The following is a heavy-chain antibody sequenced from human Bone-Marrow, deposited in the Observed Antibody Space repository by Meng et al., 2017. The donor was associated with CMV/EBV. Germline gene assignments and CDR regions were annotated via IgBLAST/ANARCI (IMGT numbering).Heavy chain of an antibody. V-gene: IGHV1-2*02. J-gene: IGHJ4*02. CDR3: ARASRITMVRGVISPYFDY. Sequence: FTGYYKHWVRQGPGQGLEWMGWINPNSGGTNYAQKFQGRVTMTRDTSISTAYMELSRLRSDDTAVYYCARASRITMVRGVISPYFDYWGQGTLVTVSS. CDR2: INPNSGGT. CDR1: FTGYY. D-gene: IGHD3-10*01.